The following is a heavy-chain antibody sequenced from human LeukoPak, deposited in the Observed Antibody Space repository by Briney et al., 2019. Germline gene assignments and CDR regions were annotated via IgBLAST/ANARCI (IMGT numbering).Heavy chain of an antibody. Sequence: SETLSLTCAVSGYSISSTNWWGWIRQPPGKGLEWIGYIYYSGNSNYNPSLKSRVTMSVDTSKNQFSLNLSSVTALDTAVYYCTRGSIAYYYMDVWGKGTTVTISS. CDR1: GYSISSTNW. CDR3: TRGSIAYYYMDV. D-gene: IGHD3-22*01. J-gene: IGHJ6*03. V-gene: IGHV4-28*06. CDR2: IYYSGNS.